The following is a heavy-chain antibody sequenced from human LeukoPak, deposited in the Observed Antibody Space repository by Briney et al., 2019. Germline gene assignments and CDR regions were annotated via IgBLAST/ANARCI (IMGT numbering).Heavy chain of an antibody. J-gene: IGHJ4*02. CDR2: IYTSGST. CDR3: AKDRLWYSSSSSAFDY. Sequence: PSETLSLTCTVSGGSISSGSYYWSWIRQPAGTGLEWIGRIYTSGSTNYNPSLKSRVTISVDTSKNQFSLKLSSVTAADTAVYYCAKDRLWYSSSSSAFDYWGQGTLVTVSS. CDR1: GGSISSGSYY. V-gene: IGHV4-61*02. D-gene: IGHD6-6*01.